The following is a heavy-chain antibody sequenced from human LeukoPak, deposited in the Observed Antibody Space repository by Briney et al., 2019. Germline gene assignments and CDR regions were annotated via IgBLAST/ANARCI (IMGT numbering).Heavy chain of an antibody. CDR1: GFTVSSNY. CDR2: IYSGGST. Sequence: QAGGSLRLSCAASGFTVSSNYMSWVRQAPGKGLEWVPVIYSGGSTYYADSVKGRFTISRDNSKNTLYLQMNSLRAEDTAVYYCARDNDYGDYVSWGQGTLVTVSS. V-gene: IGHV3-66*01. D-gene: IGHD4-17*01. J-gene: IGHJ4*02. CDR3: ARDNDYGDYVS.